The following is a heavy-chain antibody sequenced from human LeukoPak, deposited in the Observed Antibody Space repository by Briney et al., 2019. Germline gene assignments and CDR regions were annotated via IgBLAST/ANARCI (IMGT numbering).Heavy chain of an antibody. CDR3: ASRGIYVWGSYRTRYYFDY. V-gene: IGHV4-34*01. J-gene: IGHJ4*02. Sequence: KPSETLSLTCAVYGGSFSGYYWSWIRQPPGKGLEWIGEINHSGSTNYNPSLKRRVTISVDTSKNQFSLKLSSVTAADTAVYYCASRGIYVWGSYRTRYYFDYWGQGTLVTVSS. CDR2: INHSGST. D-gene: IGHD3-16*02. CDR1: GGSFSGYY.